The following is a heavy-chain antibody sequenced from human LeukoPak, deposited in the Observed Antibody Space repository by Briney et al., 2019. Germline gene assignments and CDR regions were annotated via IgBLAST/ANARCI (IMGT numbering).Heavy chain of an antibody. D-gene: IGHD6-13*01. Sequence: PGGSLRLSCAASGFTFSSYSMNWVRQAPGKRLEWVSAISGNSGGTYYADSVKGRFTISRDNSKNTLYLQMNSLRAGDTAVHYCAKTAYRNRWYGFDYWGQGTLVTVSS. CDR2: ISGNSGGT. V-gene: IGHV3-23*01. CDR3: AKTAYRNRWYGFDY. J-gene: IGHJ4*02. CDR1: GFTFSSYS.